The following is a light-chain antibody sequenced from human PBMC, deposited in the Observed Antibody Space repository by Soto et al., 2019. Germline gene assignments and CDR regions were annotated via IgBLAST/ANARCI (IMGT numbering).Light chain of an antibody. CDR2: DAS. CDR1: QSISRL. Sequence: DIQMTQSPSTLSGSVGDRVTISCRASQSISRLLAWYQQKPEKAPKLLIYDASNLESGVPSRFSGSASGTEFTLTISSLQPDDFATYYCQQYNGYSSTFGQGTKVEIK. V-gene: IGKV1-5*01. J-gene: IGKJ1*01. CDR3: QQYNGYSST.